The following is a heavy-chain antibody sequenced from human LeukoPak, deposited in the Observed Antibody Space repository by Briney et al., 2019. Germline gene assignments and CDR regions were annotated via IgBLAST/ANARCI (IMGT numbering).Heavy chain of an antibody. J-gene: IGHJ4*02. CDR1: GFTFSSYG. V-gene: IGHV3-33*06. CDR3: AKSGTACSGGSCYSHYFDF. CDR2: IWYDGSNK. D-gene: IGHD2-15*01. Sequence: PGRSLRLSCAASGFTFSSYGMHWVRQAPGKGLEWVAVIWYDGSNKYYADSVKGRFTIPRDNSKNTVYLQLNSLRAEDTAVYYCAKSGTACSGGSCYSHYFDFWGQGTLVTVSS.